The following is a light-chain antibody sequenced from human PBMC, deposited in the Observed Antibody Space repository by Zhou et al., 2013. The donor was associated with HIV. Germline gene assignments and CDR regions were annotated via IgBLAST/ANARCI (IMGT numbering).Light chain of an antibody. CDR2: GAF. V-gene: IGKV3-20*01. CDR1: QSVSSSY. CDR3: QQYNEWPLT. J-gene: IGKJ4*01. Sequence: EIVLTQSPGTLSLSPGERATLSCRASQSVSSSYLAWYQQKPGQAPRLLVYGAFTRATAIPGRFSGSGSGTEFTLTISGLQSDDFAVYYCQQYNEWPLTFGGGTKVDIK.